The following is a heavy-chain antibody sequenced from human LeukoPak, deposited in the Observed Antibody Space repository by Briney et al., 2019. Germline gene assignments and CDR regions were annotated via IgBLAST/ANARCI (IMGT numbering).Heavy chain of an antibody. Sequence: PGGSLRLSCAASGFTFSSYAMSWVRQAPGKGLEWVSATSGSGGSTYYADSVKGRFTISRDNSKNTLYLQMNSLRAEDTAVYYCAKPGYSSSWLLYYFDYWGQGTLVTVSS. CDR1: GFTFSSYA. CDR2: TSGSGGST. D-gene: IGHD6-13*01. J-gene: IGHJ4*02. CDR3: AKPGYSSSWLLYYFDY. V-gene: IGHV3-23*01.